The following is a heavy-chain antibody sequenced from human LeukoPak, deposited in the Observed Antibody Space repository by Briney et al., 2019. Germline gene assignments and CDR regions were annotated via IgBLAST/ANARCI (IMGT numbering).Heavy chain of an antibody. CDR3: AIDEPNYAPYDFDY. CDR2: IKSKADGETT. J-gene: IGHJ4*02. D-gene: IGHD4/OR15-4a*01. CDR1: RFTFNNAW. V-gene: IGHV3-15*01. Sequence: KPGGSLRLSCAASRFTFNNAWMNWVRQAPGKGLEWVGRIKSKADGETTDYVAPVKGRFTISRDDSNNVVYLQMNSLKIEDTAVYYCAIDEPNYAPYDFDYWGQGTLVTVSS.